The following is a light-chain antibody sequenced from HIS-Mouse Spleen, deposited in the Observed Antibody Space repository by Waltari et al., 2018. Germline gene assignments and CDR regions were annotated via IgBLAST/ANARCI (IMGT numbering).Light chain of an antibody. V-gene: IGLV1-47*01. CDR1: SSNIGSNY. CDR2: RNN. Sequence: QSVLTQPPSASGTPGQRVTISCSGSSSNIGSNYVYWYQQLPGTAPKLLIYRNNQRPSGVPDRFSRPTAGASASLAISGLRSEDEADYYCAAWDDSLSGPVFGGGTKLTVL. J-gene: IGLJ3*02. CDR3: AAWDDSLSGPV.